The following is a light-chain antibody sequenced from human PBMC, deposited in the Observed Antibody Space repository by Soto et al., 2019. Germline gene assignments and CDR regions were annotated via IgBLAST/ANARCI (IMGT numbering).Light chain of an antibody. CDR2: GAS. J-gene: IGKJ2*01. CDR1: QGISSY. CDR3: LQEYKLPVH. Sequence: ARVGEECRIPCSASQGISSYLAWYQQKPGKAPQILIYGASTLQTGVASRFSGSGCGTEFTVSSISMHAEDFLGYYCLQEYKLPVHFGQGTKVDIK. V-gene: IGKV1-6*01.